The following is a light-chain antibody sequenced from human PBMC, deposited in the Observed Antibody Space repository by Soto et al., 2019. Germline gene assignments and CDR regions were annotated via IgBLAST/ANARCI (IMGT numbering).Light chain of an antibody. CDR2: AAS. CDR1: QSISTY. V-gene: IGKV1-39*01. J-gene: IGKJ1*01. CDR3: QQSYSSPRT. Sequence: DIQMTQSPSSLYASVGDRVTITCRASQSISTYLHWYQQKPGKAPKLLIYAASTLQSGVPSRFSGSGSGTDFTVTIRSLQPEDFATYYCQQSYSSPRTFGQGTKVDIK.